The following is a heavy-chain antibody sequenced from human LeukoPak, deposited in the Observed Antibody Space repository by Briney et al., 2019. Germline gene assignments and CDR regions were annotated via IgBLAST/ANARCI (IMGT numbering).Heavy chain of an antibody. D-gene: IGHD5-12*01. CDR1: GDSIISYY. V-gene: IGHV4-4*07. J-gene: IGHJ4*02. CDR2: MITSGGT. CDR3: ARALREGGGYDYGPEH. Sequence: SETLSLTCTVSGDSIISYYWSWIRQPAGKGLEWIGRMITSGGTDYNPSLKSRLTMSLDMSKNQFSLKLNSVTAADTAVYYCARALREGGGYDYGPEHWGQGILVSVSS.